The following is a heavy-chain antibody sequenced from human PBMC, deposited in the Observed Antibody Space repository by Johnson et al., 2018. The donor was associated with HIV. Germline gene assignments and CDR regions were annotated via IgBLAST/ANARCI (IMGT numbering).Heavy chain of an antibody. CDR3: AQTTVTRARGAFDI. CDR1: GFTVSSNY. V-gene: IGHV3-66*01. D-gene: IGHD4-11*01. Sequence: VQLVESGGGLVQPGGSLRLSCAASGFTVSSNYMSWVRQAPGKGLEWVSVIYSGGSTYYADSVKGRFTISRDNSKNTLYLQMNSLRAEETAVYYCAQTTVTRARGAFDIWGQGTMVTVSS. J-gene: IGHJ3*02. CDR2: IYSGGST.